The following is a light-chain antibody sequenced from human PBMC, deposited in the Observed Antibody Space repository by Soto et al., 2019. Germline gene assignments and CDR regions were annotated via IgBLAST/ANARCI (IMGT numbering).Light chain of an antibody. CDR1: QNIDRY. CDR3: QQTYSTPPT. J-gene: IGKJ4*01. Sequence: DIHMTQSPSSLSASVGDSVTITCRPSQNIDRYLHWYQHIPGKAPKLLIYGVFNLQNGVPSRFTGSGSRTHFTLTISSLQPEDSATYYCQQTYSTPPTFGGGTKVE. V-gene: IGKV1-39*01. CDR2: GVF.